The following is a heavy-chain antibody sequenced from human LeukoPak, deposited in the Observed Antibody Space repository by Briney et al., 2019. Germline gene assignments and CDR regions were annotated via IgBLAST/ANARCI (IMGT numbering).Heavy chain of an antibody. V-gene: IGHV4-61*02. D-gene: IGHD1-7*01. CDR1: GGSISSGNYH. Sequence: SQTLSLTCTVSGGSISSGNYHWSWIRQPAGKGLEWIGRISTSGSTNFNPSLKSRVTISVDTSKNQFSLSLSSVTAADTAVYYCARGQSGWNYNWFDPWGQGILVTVSS. J-gene: IGHJ5*02. CDR3: ARGQSGWNYNWFDP. CDR2: ISTSGST.